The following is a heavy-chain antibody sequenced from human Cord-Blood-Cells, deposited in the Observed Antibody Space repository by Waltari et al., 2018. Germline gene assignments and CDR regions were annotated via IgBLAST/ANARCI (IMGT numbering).Heavy chain of an antibody. D-gene: IGHD6-6*01. V-gene: IGHV6-1*01. Sequence: QVQLQQSGPGLVKPSQTLSLTGAISGGSVSSNSAAWNWIRTSPSRGLGWLGRTYYRSKRCNDDAVSVKSRITINPYTSETQFSLQLNSVAPEDTAVYYCSRDLGYSSSSSLNDWGQGTLVTVSS. J-gene: IGHJ4*02. CDR2: TYYRSKRCN. CDR1: GGSVSSNSAA. CDR3: SRDLGYSSSSSLND.